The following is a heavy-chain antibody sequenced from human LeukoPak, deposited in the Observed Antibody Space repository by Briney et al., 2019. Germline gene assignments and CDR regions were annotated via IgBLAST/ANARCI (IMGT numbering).Heavy chain of an antibody. CDR2: ISWNSGSI. D-gene: IGHD6-19*01. J-gene: IGHJ4*02. CDR1: GFTFDDYA. V-gene: IGHV3-9*01. CDR3: AKDMTSGVGSSGWSSYFDY. Sequence: GGSLRPSCAASGFTFDDYAMHWVRQAPGKGLEWVSGISWNSGSIGYADSVKGRFTISRDNAKNSLYLQMNSPRAEDTALYYCAKDMTSGVGSSGWSSYFDYWGQGTLVTVSS.